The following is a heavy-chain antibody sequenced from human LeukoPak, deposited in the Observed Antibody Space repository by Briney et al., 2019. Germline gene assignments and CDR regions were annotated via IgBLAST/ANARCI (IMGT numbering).Heavy chain of an antibody. D-gene: IGHD5-12*01. V-gene: IGHV5-51*01. CDR3: ARLNSGYYY. CDR1: GYSFTSYW. CDR2: IYPGDSDT. Sequence: GASLKFSCKGSGYSFTSYWIAWVRQTPGKGLEWMGIIYPGDSDTRFSPSFQGQVTISADKSTSTAYLQWSSLKASDTAMYYCARLNSGYYYWGQGTLVTVSS. J-gene: IGHJ4*02.